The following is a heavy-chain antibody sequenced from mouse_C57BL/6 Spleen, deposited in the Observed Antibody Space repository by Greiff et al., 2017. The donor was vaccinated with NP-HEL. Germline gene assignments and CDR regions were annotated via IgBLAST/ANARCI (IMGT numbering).Heavy chain of an antibody. V-gene: IGHV1-63*01. CDR2: IYPGGGYT. CDR3: ARRGVGTTVVEGYYFDY. CDR1: GYTFTNYW. Sequence: QVQLKESGAELVRPGTSVKMSCKASGYTFTNYWIGWAKQRPGHGLEWIGDIYPGGGYTNYNEKFKGKATLTADKSSSTAYMQFSSLTSEDSAIYYCARRGVGTTVVEGYYFDYWGQGTTLTVSS. J-gene: IGHJ2*01. D-gene: IGHD1-1*01.